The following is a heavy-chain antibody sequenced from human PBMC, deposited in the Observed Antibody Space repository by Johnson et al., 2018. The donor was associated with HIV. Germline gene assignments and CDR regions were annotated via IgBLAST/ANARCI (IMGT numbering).Heavy chain of an antibody. CDR2: IWYDGSNK. Sequence: VQLVESGGGVVQPGRSLRLSCAASGFTFSSYGMHWVRQAPGKGLEWVAVIWYDGSNKYYADSVKGRFTISRDNSKNTLYLQMNSLRAEDTAMYYCAKDRFMFLENPVDGFDVWGEGTMVTLSS. V-gene: IGHV3-33*06. CDR1: GFTFSSYG. CDR3: AKDRFMFLENPVDGFDV. J-gene: IGHJ3*01. D-gene: IGHD3-3*01.